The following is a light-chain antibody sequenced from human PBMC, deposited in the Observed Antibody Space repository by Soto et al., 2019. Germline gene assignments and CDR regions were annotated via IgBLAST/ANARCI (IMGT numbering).Light chain of an antibody. CDR2: DVN. V-gene: IGLV2-14*03. Sequence: QSVLTQPASVSGSPGQSITISCAGTSSEVGAYNYVSWYQHHPGKAPKLMIYDVNNRPSGDSNSFSGSKSGNTASLTISGLQAEDEADYYCSSWTSGATYVFGSGTEVTV. CDR1: SSEVGAYNY. CDR3: SSWTSGATYV. J-gene: IGLJ1*01.